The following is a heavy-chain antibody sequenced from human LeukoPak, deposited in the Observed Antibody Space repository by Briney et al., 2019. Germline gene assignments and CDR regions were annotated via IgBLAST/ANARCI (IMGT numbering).Heavy chain of an antibody. J-gene: IGHJ4*02. CDR3: AKGGKGFPLGLRFDS. CDR2: IYYSGST. D-gene: IGHD2-21*01. CDR1: GLTFSSYS. Sequence: GSLRLSCVVSGLTFSSYSMTWVRQAPGKGLEWIGYIYYSGSTNYNPSLKSRVTISVDTSKNQFSLKLTSLTAADTAVYYCAKGGKGFPLGLRFDSWGQGTLVSVSS. V-gene: IGHV4-59*01.